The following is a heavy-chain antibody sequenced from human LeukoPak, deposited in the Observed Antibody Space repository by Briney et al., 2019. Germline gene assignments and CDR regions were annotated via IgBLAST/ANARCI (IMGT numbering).Heavy chain of an antibody. CDR2: INPNSGGT. V-gene: IGHV1-2*02. D-gene: IGHD2-8*02. CDR1: GYTFTGYY. J-gene: IGHJ4*02. Sequence: ASVKVSCKASGYTFTGYYMHWVRQAPGQGLEWMGWINPNSGGTNYAQKFQGRVTMTRDTSISTAYMELSRLRSDVTAVYYCARDVDWRYYFDYWGQGTLVTVSS. CDR3: ARDVDWRYYFDY.